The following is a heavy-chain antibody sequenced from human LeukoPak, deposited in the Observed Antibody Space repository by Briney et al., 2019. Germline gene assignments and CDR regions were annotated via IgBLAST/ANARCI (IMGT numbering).Heavy chain of an antibody. CDR3: ASGTYYYDSSGRFDY. D-gene: IGHD3-22*01. Sequence: ASETLSLTCTVSGGSISSSSYYWGWIRQPPGKGLEWIGSIYYSGSTYYNPSLKSRVTISVDTSKNQFSLKLSSVTAADTAVYYCASGTYYYDSSGRFDYWGQGTLVTVSS. CDR1: GGSISSSSYY. J-gene: IGHJ4*02. V-gene: IGHV4-39*07. CDR2: IYYSGST.